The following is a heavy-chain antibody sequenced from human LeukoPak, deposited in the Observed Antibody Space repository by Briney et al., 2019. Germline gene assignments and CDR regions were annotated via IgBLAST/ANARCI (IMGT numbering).Heavy chain of an antibody. Sequence: SQTLSLTCAISGDSVSGNSVTWNWIRQSPSRGLEWLGRTYYRSTWYNDYAVSVRGRIPVNPDTSKNQFSLRLPSVPPEDTAVYYCARRLTQYDCFDPWGQGILVTVSS. D-gene: IGHD2-2*01. V-gene: IGHV6-1*01. J-gene: IGHJ5*02. CDR2: TYYRSTWYN. CDR3: ARRLTQYDCFDP. CDR1: GDSVSGNSVT.